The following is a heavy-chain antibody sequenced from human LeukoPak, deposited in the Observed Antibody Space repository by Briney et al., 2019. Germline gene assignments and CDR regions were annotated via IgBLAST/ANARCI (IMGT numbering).Heavy chain of an antibody. V-gene: IGHV4-61*02. CDR2: VFTSGST. D-gene: IGHD3-16*01. Sequence: SETLSLTCTVSGGSISSGGFYWTWIRQPAGKGLEWIGRVFTSGSTNYSPSLESRVTISIDPSKNQFSLKLKSVTAADTAVYFCARVTIPIIWGAAEGRRENFYMDVWGKGTTVTVSS. CDR3: ARVTIPIIWGAAEGRRENFYMDV. J-gene: IGHJ6*03. CDR1: GGSISSGGFY.